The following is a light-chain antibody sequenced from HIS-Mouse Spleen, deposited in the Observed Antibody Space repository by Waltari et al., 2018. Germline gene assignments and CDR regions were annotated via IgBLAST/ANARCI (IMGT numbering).Light chain of an antibody. CDR2: EGS. CDR3: CSYAGSSTYVV. J-gene: IGLJ2*01. V-gene: IGLV2-23*01. CDR1: SRDVGSYNL. Sequence: QSALTQPASVSGSPGQSITISCTGTSRDVGSYNLFSWYQQHPGKAPKLMIYEGSKRPSGVSNRFSGSKSANTASLTISGLQAEDEADYYCCSYAGSSTYVVFGGGTKLTVL.